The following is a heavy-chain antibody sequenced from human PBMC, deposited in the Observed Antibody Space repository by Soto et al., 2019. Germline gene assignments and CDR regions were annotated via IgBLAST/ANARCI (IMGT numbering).Heavy chain of an antibody. D-gene: IGHD4-4*01. CDR2: INPSGGT. V-gene: IGHV4-34*01. J-gene: IGHJ6*03. Sequence: PSGTLSLTCAVYGGSFRGYYWTWIRQPPGKGLQWIGEINPSGGTNCNPSLKSRVTISVDTSKSQFSLKLSSVTAADTAVYYCARGLKDSNYWPIYYYYYLSVWGKGNTVTV. CDR1: GGSFRGYY. CDR3: ARGLKDSNYWPIYYYYYLSV.